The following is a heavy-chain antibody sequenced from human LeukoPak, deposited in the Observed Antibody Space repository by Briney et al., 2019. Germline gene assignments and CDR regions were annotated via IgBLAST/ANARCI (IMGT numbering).Heavy chain of an antibody. CDR2: INTDGSST. D-gene: IGHD1-26*01. CDR3: ARDLMGAPGY. CDR1: GFTFSSYW. V-gene: IGHV3-74*01. J-gene: IGHJ4*02. Sequence: GGSLRLSCAVSGFTFSSYWMHWVRQAPGEGLVWVSRINTDGSSTNYADSVKGRFTISRDNAKNTLYLQMNSLRAEDTAVYYCARDLMGAPGYWGQGTLVTVSS.